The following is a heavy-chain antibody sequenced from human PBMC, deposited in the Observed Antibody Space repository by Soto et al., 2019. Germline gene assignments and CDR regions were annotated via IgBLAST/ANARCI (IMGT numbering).Heavy chain of an antibody. CDR2: INPNSGGT. D-gene: IGHD6-13*01. Sequence: ASVKVSCKASGYTFTGYYMHWVRQAPGQGLEWMGWINPNSGGTNYAQKFQGRVTMTRDTSISTAYMELSRLRSDDTAVYYCARDHSSPINWFEPWGQGTLVTVSS. CDR3: ARDHSSPINWFEP. V-gene: IGHV1-2*02. CDR1: GYTFTGYY. J-gene: IGHJ5*02.